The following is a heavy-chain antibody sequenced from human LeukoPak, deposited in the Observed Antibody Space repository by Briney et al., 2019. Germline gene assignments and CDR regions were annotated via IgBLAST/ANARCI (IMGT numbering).Heavy chain of an antibody. CDR1: GFTFNSYA. CDR2: ISYDGSIN. D-gene: IGHD2-15*01. CDR3: ARDRRYCSGGSCYFDYFFDY. V-gene: IGHV3-30-3*01. J-gene: IGHJ4*02. Sequence: GRSLRLSCAPSGFTFNSYAVHWVRQAPGKGLEWVAVISYDGSINFYAASVRGRFTISRDNSKNTLYLRMNSLRTEDTALYFCARDRRYCSGGSCYFDYFFDYWGQGTLVTVSS.